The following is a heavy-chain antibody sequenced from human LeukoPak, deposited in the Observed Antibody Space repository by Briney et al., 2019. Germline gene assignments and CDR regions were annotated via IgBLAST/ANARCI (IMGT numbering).Heavy chain of an antibody. CDR1: GGTFSSYA. CDR2: ISAYNGNT. V-gene: IGHV1-18*03. J-gene: IGHJ4*02. Sequence: GASVKVSCKASGGTFSSYAISWVRQAPGQGLEWMGWISAYNGNTNYAQKLQGRVTMTTDTSTSTAYMELRSLRSDDMAVYYCARDGYPYYFDYWGQGTLVTVSS. CDR3: ARDGYPYYFDY. D-gene: IGHD5-18*01.